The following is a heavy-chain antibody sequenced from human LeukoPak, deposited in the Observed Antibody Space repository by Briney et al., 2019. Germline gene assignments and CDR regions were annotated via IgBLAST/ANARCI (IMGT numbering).Heavy chain of an antibody. CDR2: INSDGSST. CDR3: ARDIVVVTAIHLGAY. V-gene: IGHV3-74*01. D-gene: IGHD2-21*02. CDR1: GFTFSSYG. J-gene: IGHJ4*02. Sequence: GGFLRLSCAASGFTFSSYGMHWVRQAPGKGLVWVSRINSDGSSTSYADSVKGRFTISRDNAKNTLYLQMNSLRAEDTAVYYCARDIVVVTAIHLGAYWGQGTRVTVSS.